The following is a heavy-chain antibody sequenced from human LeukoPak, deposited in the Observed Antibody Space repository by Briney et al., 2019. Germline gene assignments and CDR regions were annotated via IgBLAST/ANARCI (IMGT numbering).Heavy chain of an antibody. CDR3: AKRNQLLSFDY. CDR2: ISYDGSNK. D-gene: IGHD2-2*01. V-gene: IGHV3-30*18. Sequence: GGSLGLSCAASGFTFSSYGMHWVRQAPGKGLEWVAVISYDGSNKYYADSVKGRFAISRDNSKNTLYLQMNSLRAEDTAVYYCAKRNQLLSFDYWGQGTLVTVSS. CDR1: GFTFSSYG. J-gene: IGHJ4*02.